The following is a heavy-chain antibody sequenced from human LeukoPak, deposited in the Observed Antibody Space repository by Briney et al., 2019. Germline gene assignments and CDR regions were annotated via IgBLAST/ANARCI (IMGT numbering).Heavy chain of an antibody. CDR1: GYTFTSHG. CDR2: ISAYNGNT. J-gene: IGHJ4*02. CDR3: ARDSHDYVWGSLGY. Sequence: ASVKVSCKASGYTFTSHGISWVRQAPGQGLEWMGWISAYNGNTNYAQKLQGRVTMTTDTSTSTAYMELRSLRSDDTAVYYCARDSHDYVWGSLGYWGQGTLVTVSS. D-gene: IGHD3-16*01. V-gene: IGHV1-18*04.